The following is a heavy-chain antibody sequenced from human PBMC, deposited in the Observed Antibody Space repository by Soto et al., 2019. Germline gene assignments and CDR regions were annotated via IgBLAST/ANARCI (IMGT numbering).Heavy chain of an antibody. CDR2: IKQDGIEK. CDR1: GFTFSSYW. J-gene: IGHJ6*02. V-gene: IGHV3-7*01. CDR3: AKLDFWNSCYGLDV. D-gene: IGHD3-3*01. Sequence: QPGGSLRLSCAASGFTFSSYWMSWVRQAPGKGLEWVANIKQDGIEKYYVDSVKGRFSISRYKSKNTLYLQMNSLRAEDTAIYYCAKLDFWNSCYGLDVWGQGTMVTVS.